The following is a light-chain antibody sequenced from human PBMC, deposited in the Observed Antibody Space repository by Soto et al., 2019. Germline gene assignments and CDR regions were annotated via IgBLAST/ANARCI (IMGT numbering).Light chain of an antibody. J-gene: IGKJ4*01. CDR1: QSVSSSY. CDR3: QQYGSLIT. V-gene: IGKV3-20*01. Sequence: EIVLTQSPGTLSLSPGERATLSCRASQSVSSSYLAWYQRKPGQAPRLLIHGASTRAAGTSDRFSGSGSGTDLTLTISRLEPEDFAVYYCQQYGSLITFGGGTKVDIK. CDR2: GAS.